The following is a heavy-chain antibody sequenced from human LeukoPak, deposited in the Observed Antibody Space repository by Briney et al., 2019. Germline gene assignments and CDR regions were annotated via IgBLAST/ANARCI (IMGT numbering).Heavy chain of an antibody. CDR1: GFTFSSYW. J-gene: IGHJ4*02. V-gene: IGHV3-7*01. Sequence: HPGGSLRLSCAASGFTFSSYWMSWVRQAPGKGLEWVANIKQDGSEKYYVDSVKGRFTISRDNAKNSLYPQMNSLRAEDTAVYYCARDRAGRRYYDSSGYYPYWGQGTLVTVSS. CDR3: ARDRAGRRYYDSSGYYPY. D-gene: IGHD3-22*01. CDR2: IKQDGSEK.